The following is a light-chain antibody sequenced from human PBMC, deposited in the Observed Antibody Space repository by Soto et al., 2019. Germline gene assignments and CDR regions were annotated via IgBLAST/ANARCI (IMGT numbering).Light chain of an antibody. V-gene: IGLV1-47*01. CDR1: SSNIGSNY. CDR3: AAWDDSLSGQV. CDR2: RNN. J-gene: IGLJ1*01. Sequence: HSVRKQPPSGYGVPRGGGTISLSGSSSNIGSNYVPWSQQLPGTAPKLLIYRNNQRPSGVPDRFSGSKSGTSASLAISGLRSEDEVDYYCAAWDDSLSGQVFGPGTKVTVL.